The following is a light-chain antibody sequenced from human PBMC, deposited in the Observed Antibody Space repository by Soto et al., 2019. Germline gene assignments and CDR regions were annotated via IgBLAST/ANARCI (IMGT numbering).Light chain of an antibody. Sequence: AVLMTQSPSSLSASVGDRVTITCRASQGIRKDLGWYQQKPGKAPKLLIYAASTLQIGVSSRFSGSGSGTDFTLTISSLQPEDFATYYCLQDYNYPWTFGQGTKVDIK. V-gene: IGKV1-6*01. CDR3: LQDYNYPWT. CDR2: AAS. CDR1: QGIRKD. J-gene: IGKJ1*01.